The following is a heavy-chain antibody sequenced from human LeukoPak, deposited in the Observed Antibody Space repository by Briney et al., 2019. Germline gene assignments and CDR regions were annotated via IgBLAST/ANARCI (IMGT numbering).Heavy chain of an antibody. J-gene: IGHJ4*02. CDR3: ARPGGVYDSAYDY. Sequence: ASVKVSCEASGYTVTGYYMHWVRQAPGQGLEWMGWINPNSGGTNYAQKFQGRVTMTRDTSISTAYMELSRLRSDDTAVYYCARPGGVYDSAYDYWGQGTLVTVSS. CDR2: INPNSGGT. CDR1: GYTVTGYY. D-gene: IGHD3-22*01. V-gene: IGHV1-2*02.